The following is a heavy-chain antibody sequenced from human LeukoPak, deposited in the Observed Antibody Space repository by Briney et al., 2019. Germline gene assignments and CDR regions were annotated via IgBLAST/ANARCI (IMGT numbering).Heavy chain of an antibody. V-gene: IGHV3-21*01. CDR3: ARALGGAPDGVDY. J-gene: IGHJ4*02. CDR1: GFTFSSYS. CDR2: ISSSSSYI. Sequence: GGSLRLSCAASGFTFSSYSMNWVRQAPGKGLEWVSSISSSSSYIYYADSVKGRFTISRDNAKNTLYLQMNSLRAEDTAVYYCARALGGAPDGVDYWGQGTLVTVSS. D-gene: IGHD1-26*01.